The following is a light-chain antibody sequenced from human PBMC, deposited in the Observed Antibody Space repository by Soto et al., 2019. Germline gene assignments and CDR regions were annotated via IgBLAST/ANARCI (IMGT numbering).Light chain of an antibody. CDR1: QSVSSN. V-gene: IGKV3-15*01. J-gene: IGKJ5*01. Sequence: EIVMTQSPATLSVSPGERATLSCRASQSVSSNLAWYQQKPGQAPRLLIYGASTRATGIPDRFSGSGSGTDFTLTISRLEPEDFAVYFCQHHGYLIGFGGGTRLEIK. CDR3: QHHGYLIG. CDR2: GAS.